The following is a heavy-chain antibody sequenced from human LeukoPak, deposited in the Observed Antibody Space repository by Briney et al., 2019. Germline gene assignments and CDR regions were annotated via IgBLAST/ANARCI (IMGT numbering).Heavy chain of an antibody. Sequence: VASVKVSCKASGYTFTGYYMHWVRQAPGQGLEWMGWINPNSGGTNYAQKFQGRVTMTRDTSISTAYMELSRLRSDDTAVYYCARDEGYCSSTSCYRVEDYWGQGTLVTVSS. CDR3: ARDEGYCSSTSCYRVEDY. CDR1: GYTFTGYY. J-gene: IGHJ4*02. V-gene: IGHV1-2*02. CDR2: INPNSGGT. D-gene: IGHD2-2*01.